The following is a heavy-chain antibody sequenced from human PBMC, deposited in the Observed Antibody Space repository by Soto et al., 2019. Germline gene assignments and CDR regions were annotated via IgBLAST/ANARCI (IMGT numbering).Heavy chain of an antibody. CDR1: GYTFTSYG. CDR3: ARRITGTTAGHWFDP. V-gene: IGHV1-18*01. Sequence: QVQLVQSGAEVKKPGASVKVSCKASGYTFTSYGISWLRQAPGQGLEWMGWISAYNGNTNYAQKLQGRGTMTTDTSTSTAYMELRSLRSDDTAVYYCARRITGTTAGHWFDPWGQGTLVTVSS. J-gene: IGHJ5*02. D-gene: IGHD1-7*01. CDR2: ISAYNGNT.